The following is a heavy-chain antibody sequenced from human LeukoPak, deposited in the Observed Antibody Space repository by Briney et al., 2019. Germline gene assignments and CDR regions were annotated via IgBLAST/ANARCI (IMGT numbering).Heavy chain of an antibody. Sequence: PGGSLRLSCAASGFIVSSNYMTWVRQAPGKGLEWVSVIHNDGSTYYADSVKGRFTISRDNSKNTLYFQMNSLTVEDTAVYYCARGDGSGSYPPKTFDYWGQGTLVTVSS. CDR2: IHNDGST. V-gene: IGHV3-53*01. D-gene: IGHD3-10*01. J-gene: IGHJ4*02. CDR1: GFIVSSNY. CDR3: ARGDGSGSYPPKTFDY.